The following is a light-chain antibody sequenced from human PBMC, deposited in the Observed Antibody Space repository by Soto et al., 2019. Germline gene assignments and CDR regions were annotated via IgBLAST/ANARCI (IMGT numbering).Light chain of an antibody. V-gene: IGLV2-11*01. Sequence: QSALTQPRSVSGSPGQSVSISCTGTSSDVGGYTYVSWYQQYPGKAPKVMIYDVSKRPSGVPDRFSGSKSGNTASLTISGLQSEDEADYYCCSYAGRYTYVFGTGTKGT. CDR1: SSDVGGYTY. CDR2: DVS. J-gene: IGLJ1*01. CDR3: CSYAGRYTYV.